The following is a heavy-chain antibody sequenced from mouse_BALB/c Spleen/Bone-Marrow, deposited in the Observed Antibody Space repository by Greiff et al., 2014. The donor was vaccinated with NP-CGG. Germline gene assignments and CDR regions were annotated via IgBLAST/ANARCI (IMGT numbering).Heavy chain of an antibody. D-gene: IGHD1-1*01. J-gene: IGHJ2*01. CDR3: AIGLSYYYGTSYYFDY. CDR2: ISSSYGDA. V-gene: IGHV1S137*01. Sequence: QVQLQQPGAELVRPGVSVKISCKGSGYTFTDYAMHWVKQSHAKSLEWIGIISSSYGDATYNQKFKGKATMTVDKSSNTAYMELARLTSEDSAIYYCAIGLSYYYGTSYYFDYWGQGTTLTVSS. CDR1: GYTFTDYA.